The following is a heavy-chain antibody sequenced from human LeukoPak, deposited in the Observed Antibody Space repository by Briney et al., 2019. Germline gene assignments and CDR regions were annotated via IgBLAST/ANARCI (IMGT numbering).Heavy chain of an antibody. CDR1: GFTFSSNY. CDR2: IYSGGST. CDR3: ARDRAYSSSWYEYWYFDL. J-gene: IGHJ2*01. V-gene: IGHV3-53*01. D-gene: IGHD6-13*01. Sequence: GGSLRLSCAASGFTFSSNYMSWVRQAPGKGLEWVSVIYSGGSTYYADSVKGRFTISRDNSKNTLYLQMNSLRAEDTAMYYCARDRAYSSSWYEYWYFDLWGRGTLVTVSS.